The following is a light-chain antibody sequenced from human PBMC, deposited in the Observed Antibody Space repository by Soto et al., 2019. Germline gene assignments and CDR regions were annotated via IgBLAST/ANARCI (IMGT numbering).Light chain of an antibody. V-gene: IGKV3-15*01. J-gene: IGKJ5*01. CDR1: QSVSSSH. CDR2: DTS. Sequence: EIVLTQSPGTLSLSPGERATLSCRASQSVSSSHLAWYQHKPGQAPRVLIYDTSTRAAGIPARFSGSGSGTDFTLTISSLQSEDFAVYYCQQYNTWRSITFGQGTRLEIK. CDR3: QQYNTWRSIT.